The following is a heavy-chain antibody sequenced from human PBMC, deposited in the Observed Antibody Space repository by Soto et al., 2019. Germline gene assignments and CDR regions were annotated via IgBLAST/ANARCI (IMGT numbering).Heavy chain of an antibody. CDR2: IIPIVDIA. CDR3: ARDYYHGSGSSMDIFDY. D-gene: IGHD3-10*01. J-gene: IGHJ4*02. Sequence: QVQLVQSGAEGKKPGSSVKVSCKASGFTFSTYTITWVRQAPGQGLEWMGKIIPIVDIANYAQKFQGRVTITADKSTSTGYMELSSRGYEDTAFYYRARDYYHGSGSSMDIFDYWGQGTLVTVSS. CDR1: GFTFSTYT. V-gene: IGHV1-69*02.